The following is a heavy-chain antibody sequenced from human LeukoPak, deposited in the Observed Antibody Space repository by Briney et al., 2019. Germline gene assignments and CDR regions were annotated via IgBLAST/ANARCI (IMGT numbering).Heavy chain of an antibody. J-gene: IGHJ4*02. CDR1: GFTFSSYS. D-gene: IGHD3-10*01. Sequence: GGSLRLSCAASGFTFSSYSMNWVRQAPGKGLEWVSSISSSSSYIYYADSVKGRFTISRDNAKNSLYLQMNSLRAEDTAVYYCARVHLWFGELLPLDYWGQGTLVTVSS. V-gene: IGHV3-21*01. CDR3: ARVHLWFGELLPLDY. CDR2: ISSSSSYI.